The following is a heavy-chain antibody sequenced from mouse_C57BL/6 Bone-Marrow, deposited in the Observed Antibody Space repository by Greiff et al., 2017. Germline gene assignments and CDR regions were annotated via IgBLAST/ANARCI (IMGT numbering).Heavy chain of an antibody. Sequence: QVQLQQPGAELVKPGASVKLSCKASGYTFTSYWMHWVKQRPGRGLEWIGRIVPNSGGTKYNEKFKSKATLTVDKPSRTAYLQLRSLTYEDSAVYSCSRRGGGSRRGYYAMDDWGQGTSVTVSS. J-gene: IGHJ4*01. D-gene: IGHD1-1*01. CDR3: SRRGGGSRRGYYAMDD. V-gene: IGHV1-72*01. CDR1: GYTFTSYW. CDR2: IVPNSGGT.